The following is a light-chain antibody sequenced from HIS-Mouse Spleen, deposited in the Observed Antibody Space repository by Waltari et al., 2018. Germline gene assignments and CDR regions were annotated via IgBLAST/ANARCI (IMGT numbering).Light chain of an antibody. V-gene: IGLV3-10*01. J-gene: IGLJ2*01. CDR2: EDS. Sequence: SYDLTQPPSVSVSPGQTARITCSGDSLPKKYAYWYQQKSGQAPVLVIYEDSKRPSGVPERFYGSSSGTMATLTISGAQVEDEADYYCYSTDSSGNHRVFGGGTKLTVL. CDR1: SLPKKY. CDR3: YSTDSSGNHRV.